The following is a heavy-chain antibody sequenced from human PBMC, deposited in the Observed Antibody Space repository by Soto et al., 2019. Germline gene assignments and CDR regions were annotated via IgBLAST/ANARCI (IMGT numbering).Heavy chain of an antibody. D-gene: IGHD2-2*01. CDR3: AKVRRYCSSTSCYAGLYGMDV. J-gene: IGHJ6*02. Sequence: GGSLRLSCAASGFTFSSYGMHWVRQAPGKGLEWVAVISYDGSNKYYADSVKGRFTISRDNSKNTLYLQMNSLRAEDTAVYYCAKVRRYCSSTSCYAGLYGMDVWGQGTTVTVSS. CDR2: ISYDGSNK. CDR1: GFTFSSYG. V-gene: IGHV3-30*18.